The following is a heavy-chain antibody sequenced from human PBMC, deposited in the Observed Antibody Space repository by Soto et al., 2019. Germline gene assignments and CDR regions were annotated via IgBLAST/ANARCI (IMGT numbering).Heavy chain of an antibody. CDR1: GFTFSSFA. CDR3: ARYCVSTSCPGHYYGMDV. J-gene: IGHJ6*02. D-gene: IGHD2-2*01. V-gene: IGHV3-23*01. CDR2: ISGSGGST. Sequence: GGSLRLSCAASGFTFSSFAMSWVRQAPGKVLEGVSVISGSGGSTYYADSVKGRFTISRDNSKNTLYLQMNSLRAEATAIYYCARYCVSTSCPGHYYGMDVWGQGTTVTVSS.